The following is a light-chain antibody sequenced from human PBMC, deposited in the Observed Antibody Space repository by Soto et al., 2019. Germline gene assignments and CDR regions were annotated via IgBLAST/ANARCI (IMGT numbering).Light chain of an antibody. J-gene: IGKJ1*01. CDR2: STS. Sequence: DIQMTQSPSSLSASVGDRVTIACRASQTVSKFVNWYQQKPGKVPALLIYSTSTLYSGVPSRFSGSGSGTDSTFTISSLQPEDFATYYCQQTYSTPGWTFGQGTKVDIK. V-gene: IGKV1-39*01. CDR3: QQTYSTPGWT. CDR1: QTVSKF.